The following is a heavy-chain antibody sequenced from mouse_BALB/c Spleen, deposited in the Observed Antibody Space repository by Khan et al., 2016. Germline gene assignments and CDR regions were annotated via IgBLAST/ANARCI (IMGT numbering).Heavy chain of an antibody. CDR2: ISYSGST. V-gene: IGHV3-2*02. Sequence: EVQLVESGPGLVKPSQSLSLTCTVTGYSITSDYAWNWIRQFPGNKLEWMGYISYSGSTSYNPSLKSRISITRDTSKNQFFLQLNSVTNVNTATYYDASSYGSSPFVYWGQGTLVTVSA. CDR1: GYSITSDYA. CDR3: ASSYGSSPFVY. D-gene: IGHD1-1*01. J-gene: IGHJ3*01.